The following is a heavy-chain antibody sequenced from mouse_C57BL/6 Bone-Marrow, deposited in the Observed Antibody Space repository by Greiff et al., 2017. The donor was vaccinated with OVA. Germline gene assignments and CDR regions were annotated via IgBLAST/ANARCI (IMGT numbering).Heavy chain of an antibody. CDR2: SRNKANDYTT. V-gene: IGHV7-1*01. Sequence: EVKVVESGGGLVQSGRSLRLSCATSGFTFSDFYMEWVRQAPGKGLEWIAASRNKANDYTTEYSASVKGRFIVSRDTSQSILYLQMNDLRAEDTGICYCARDVDHEYFDVWGTGTTVTVSS. CDR3: ARDVDHEYFDV. CDR1: GFTFSDFY. J-gene: IGHJ1*03.